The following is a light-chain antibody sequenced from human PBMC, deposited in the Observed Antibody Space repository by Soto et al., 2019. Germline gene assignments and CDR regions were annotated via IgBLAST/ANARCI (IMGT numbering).Light chain of an antibody. CDR3: QQYYGLPPLT. CDR2: HAS. CDR1: QNITNN. V-gene: IGKV1-33*01. J-gene: IGKJ5*01. Sequence: DIQMTQSPSSLSASIGDRVTITCQASQNITNNLSWYQQKPGKAPNLLIYHASKLAKGVTSRFSGSGSGTDFVFIITSLQREDLATYYCQQYYGLPPLTFGQGTRLEIK.